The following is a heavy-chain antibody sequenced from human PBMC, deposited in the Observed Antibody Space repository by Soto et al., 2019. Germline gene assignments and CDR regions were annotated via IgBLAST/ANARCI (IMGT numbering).Heavy chain of an antibody. D-gene: IGHD5-12*01. CDR2: LHYGGSA. J-gene: IGHJ6*03. Sequence: SETLSLTCTVSGDSSNSSRYSWGWIRQPPEKRLEWIGSLHYGGSAYKRPSLQSRVTIAVDTSRNQFSLKLSSVTAADTAVYYCARGVFEATMTDYYMDVWGKGTTVTVSS. V-gene: IGHV4-39*01. CDR1: GDSSNSSRYS. CDR3: ARGVFEATMTDYYMDV.